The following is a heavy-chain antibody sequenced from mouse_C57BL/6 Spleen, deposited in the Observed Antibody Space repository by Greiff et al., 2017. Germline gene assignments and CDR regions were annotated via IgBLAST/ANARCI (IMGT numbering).Heavy chain of an antibody. CDR3: ARRGSGYAMDY. Sequence: QVHVKQPGAELVRPGSSVKLSCKASGYTFTSYWMHWVKQRPIQGLEWIGNIDPSDSETHYNQKFKDKATLTVDKSSSTAYMQLSSLTSEDSAVYYCARRGSGYAMDYWGQGTSVTVSS. CDR2: IDPSDSET. J-gene: IGHJ4*01. D-gene: IGHD3-2*02. V-gene: IGHV1-52*01. CDR1: GYTFTSYW.